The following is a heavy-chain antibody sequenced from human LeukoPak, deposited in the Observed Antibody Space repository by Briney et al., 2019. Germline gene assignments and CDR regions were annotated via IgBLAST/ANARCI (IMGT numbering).Heavy chain of an antibody. CDR2: IGGSGGST. V-gene: IGHV3-23*01. Sequence: GSLRLSCVASGFTFSSDAINWGRQAPGKGLECVSAIGGSGGSTDYADSVKGRFTIYRDNFKNTLFLQMNSLRAEDTAVYYCARGFRWFDTWGQGTLVTVSS. D-gene: IGHD2-21*01. J-gene: IGHJ5*02. CDR3: ARGFRWFDT. CDR1: GFTFSSDA.